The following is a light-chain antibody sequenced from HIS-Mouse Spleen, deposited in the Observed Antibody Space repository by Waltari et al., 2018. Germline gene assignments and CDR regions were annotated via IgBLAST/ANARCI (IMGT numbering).Light chain of an antibody. CDR3: YSAADNNLGV. Sequence: SYELTQPSSVSVSPGQTARITCSGDVLKKKYARWFQQKPGQAPVLVIYTDSERPAGIPERFSGSSSGTTVTLTISGAQVEDEADYYCYSAADNNLGVFGGGTKLTVL. J-gene: IGLJ2*01. CDR1: VLKKKY. V-gene: IGLV3-27*01. CDR2: TDS.